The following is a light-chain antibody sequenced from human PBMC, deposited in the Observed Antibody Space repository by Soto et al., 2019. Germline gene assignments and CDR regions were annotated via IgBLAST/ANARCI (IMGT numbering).Light chain of an antibody. Sequence: EIVLTQSPATLSSFPGDRFTLSCRASQYINTRLAWYQHRPVQAPRLLIYQTSIRAAGIPARFSASGSGTDFTLTISDVQPEDFALYYCHQRQSWPRTFGQGTKVDIK. V-gene: IGKV3-11*01. CDR1: QYINTR. J-gene: IGKJ1*01. CDR2: QTS. CDR3: HQRQSWPRT.